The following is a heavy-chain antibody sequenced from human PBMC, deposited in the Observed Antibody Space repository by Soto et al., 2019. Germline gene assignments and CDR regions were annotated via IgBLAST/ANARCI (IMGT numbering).Heavy chain of an antibody. Sequence: TLSLTCVISGDSVSSNSAVWNWIRQSPSRGLEWLGRTYYRSKWYNDYAVSVKSRITINPDTSKNQFSLQLNSVTPEDTAVYYCARDRMATAYNWFDPWGQGTLVTVSS. CDR1: GDSVSSNSAV. CDR2: TYYRSKWYN. J-gene: IGHJ5*02. D-gene: IGHD5-18*01. V-gene: IGHV6-1*01. CDR3: ARDRMATAYNWFDP.